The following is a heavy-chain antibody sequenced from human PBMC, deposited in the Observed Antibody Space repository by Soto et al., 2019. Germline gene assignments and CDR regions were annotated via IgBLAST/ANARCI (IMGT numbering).Heavy chain of an antibody. Sequence: ETLSLTCTVSGGSISSYYWSWIRQPPGKGLEWIGYIYYSGSTNYNPSLKSRVTISVDTSKNQFSLKLSSVTAADTAVYYCARVWTDMDDYYFDYWGQGTLVTVSS. CDR1: GGSISSYY. J-gene: IGHJ4*02. D-gene: IGHD5-18*01. CDR2: IYYSGST. CDR3: ARVWTDMDDYYFDY. V-gene: IGHV4-59*01.